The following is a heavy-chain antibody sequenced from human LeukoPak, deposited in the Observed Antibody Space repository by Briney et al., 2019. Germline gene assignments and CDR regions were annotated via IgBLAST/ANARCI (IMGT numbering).Heavy chain of an antibody. CDR3: ARATNYDYVWGSYRYILYFDY. CDR2: INHSGST. Sequence: SETLSLTCAVYGGSFSGYYWSWIRQPPGKGLEWIGEINHSGSTNYNPSLKSRVTISVDTSKNQFSLKLSSVTAADTAVYYCARATNYDYVWGSYRYILYFDYWGQGTLVTVSS. J-gene: IGHJ4*02. V-gene: IGHV4-34*01. CDR1: GGSFSGYY. D-gene: IGHD3-16*02.